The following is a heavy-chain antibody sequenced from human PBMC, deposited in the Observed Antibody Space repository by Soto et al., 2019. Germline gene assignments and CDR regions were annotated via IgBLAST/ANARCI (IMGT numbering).Heavy chain of an antibody. Sequence: PGGSLRLSCAASGCTFSSYWMHWVRQAPGKGLVWVSRIKHDGSSTSYADSVKGRFTISRDNAKNTLYLEMNSLRADDTAVYKRGRESPYRHGVGVWGQGTTVAVSS. CDR3: GRESPYRHGVGV. J-gene: IGHJ6*02. CDR2: IKHDGSST. V-gene: IGHV3-74*01. CDR1: GCTFSSYW.